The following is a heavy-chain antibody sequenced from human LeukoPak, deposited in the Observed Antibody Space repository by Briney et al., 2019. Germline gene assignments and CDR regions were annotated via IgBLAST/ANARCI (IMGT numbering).Heavy chain of an antibody. J-gene: IGHJ4*02. V-gene: IGHV1-46*01. D-gene: IGHD2-15*01. CDR2: INPSGGST. CDR1: GYTFTSYG. Sequence: ASVKVSCKASGYTFTSYGISWVRQAPGQGLEWMGIINPSGGSTAYAHQFQGRVTMTRDTSTSTVYMEVSSLRSEDTAVYYCARDLVRCSGGSCYPQYYFDYWGQGTLVTVSS. CDR3: ARDLVRCSGGSCYPQYYFDY.